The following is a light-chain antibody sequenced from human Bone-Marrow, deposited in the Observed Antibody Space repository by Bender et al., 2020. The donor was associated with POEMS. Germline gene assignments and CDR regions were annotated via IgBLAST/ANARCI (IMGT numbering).Light chain of an antibody. Sequence: QSVLTQPPSASGTPGQRVTIPCSGGSSNIGAHAVNWYQHLPGTAPKLLIYSSHRRPSEVPDRFSGSRSGTSASLPISGLQSEDEADYYCAVWDDSLNGWVFGGGTKLTVL. CDR1: SSNIGAHA. CDR3: AVWDDSLNGWV. CDR2: SSH. J-gene: IGLJ3*02. V-gene: IGLV1-44*01.